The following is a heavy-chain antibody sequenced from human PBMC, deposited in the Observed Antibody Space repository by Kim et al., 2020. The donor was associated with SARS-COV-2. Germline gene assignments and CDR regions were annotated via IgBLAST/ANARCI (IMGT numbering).Heavy chain of an antibody. CDR1: GFTFSSYG. V-gene: IGHV3-33*01. CDR3: ARVYTYYDFWSGYSNYYGMDV. CDR2: IWYDGSNK. Sequence: GGSLRLSCAASGFTFSSYGMHWVRQAPGKGLEWVAVIWYDGSNKYYADSVKGRFTISRDNSKNTLYLQMNSLRAEDTAVYYCARVYTYYDFWSGYSNYYGMDVWGQGTTVTVSS. D-gene: IGHD3-3*01. J-gene: IGHJ6*02.